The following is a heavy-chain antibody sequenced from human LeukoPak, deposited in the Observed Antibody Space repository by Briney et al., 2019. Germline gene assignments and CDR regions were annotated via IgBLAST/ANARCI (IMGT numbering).Heavy chain of an antibody. CDR3: AREVAAAGYYYFDY. Sequence: ASVKVSCKASGYTFTGYYMHWVRQAPGQGLEWMGWINPNSGGTNYAQKFQGRVTMTRDTSISTAYMELSRLRSDDTAAYYCAREVAAAGYYYFDYWGQGTLVTVSS. CDR2: INPNSGGT. CDR1: GYTFTGYY. J-gene: IGHJ4*02. V-gene: IGHV1-2*02. D-gene: IGHD6-13*01.